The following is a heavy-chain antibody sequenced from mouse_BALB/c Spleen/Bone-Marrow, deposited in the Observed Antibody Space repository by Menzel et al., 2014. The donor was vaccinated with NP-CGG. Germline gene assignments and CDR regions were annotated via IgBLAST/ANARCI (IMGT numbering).Heavy chain of an antibody. CDR3: ARDVGYGNYFVY. CDR1: GFTFSDFY. D-gene: IGHD2-10*02. Sequence: EVQGVESGGGLVQPGDSLRLSCATSGFTFSDFYMEWVRQPPGKRLEWIAASRNKAKHYTTEYNASVKGRFIVSRDTSQSILYLQMNALRAEDTAIYYCARDVGYGNYFVYWGQGTLVTVSA. V-gene: IGHV7-1*02. J-gene: IGHJ3*01. CDR2: SRNKAKHYTT.